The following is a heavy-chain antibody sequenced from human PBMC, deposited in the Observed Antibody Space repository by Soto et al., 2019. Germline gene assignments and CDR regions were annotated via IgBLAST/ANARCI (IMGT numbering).Heavy chain of an antibody. CDR2: ISYDGDNK. J-gene: IGHJ3*02. CDR1: GFTFSSYG. Sequence: PGGSLRLSCAASGFTFSSYGMHWVRQAPGKGLEWVAVISYDGDNKYYADSVRGRFTISRDNSKNTLYLQMNSLRAEDTAVYYCASWRHAFDIWGQGTMVTVS. CDR3: ASWRHAFDI. V-gene: IGHV3-30*19.